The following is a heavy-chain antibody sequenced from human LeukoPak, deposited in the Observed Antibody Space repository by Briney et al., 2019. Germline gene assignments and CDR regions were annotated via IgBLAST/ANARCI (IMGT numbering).Heavy chain of an antibody. CDR2: INHSGST. V-gene: IGHV4-34*01. J-gene: IGHJ4*02. Sequence: SETLSLTCAVYGGSFSGYYWSWIRQPPGKGLEWIGEINHSGSTNYNPSLKSRVTISVDTSKNQFSLKLSSVTAADTAVYYCARVHVLLWFGELSHFDYWGQGTLVTVSS. CDR3: ARVHVLLWFGELSHFDY. CDR1: GGSFSGYY. D-gene: IGHD3-10*01.